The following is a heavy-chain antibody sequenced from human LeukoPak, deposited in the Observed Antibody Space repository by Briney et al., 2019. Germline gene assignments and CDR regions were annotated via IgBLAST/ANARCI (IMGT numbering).Heavy chain of an antibody. V-gene: IGHV4-34*01. J-gene: IGHJ4*02. CDR3: ARFGWSNDY. CDR2: INHSGST. D-gene: IGHD2-15*01. Sequence: PSETLSLTCAVYGGSLSGYYWSWIRQPPGKGLEWIGEINHSGSTNYNPSLKSRVTISVDTSKNQFSLKLSSVTAADTAVYYCARFGWSNDYWGQGTLVTVSS. CDR1: GGSLSGYY.